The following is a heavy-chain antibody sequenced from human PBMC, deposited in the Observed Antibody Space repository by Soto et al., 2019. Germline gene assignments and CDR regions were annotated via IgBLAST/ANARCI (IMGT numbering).Heavy chain of an antibody. CDR3: AKQQGSGSYPNWFDP. V-gene: IGHV3-15*01. J-gene: IGHJ5*02. D-gene: IGHD3-10*01. Sequence: GGSLRLSCAASGLTVSNAWMSWVRQAPGKGLEWVGRIKSKTDDGTTDYADSVKGRFTISRDNAKNSLYLQMNSLRAEDTAVSYCAKQQGSGSYPNWFDPWGQGTLVTVSS. CDR2: IKSKTDDGTT. CDR1: GLTVSNAW.